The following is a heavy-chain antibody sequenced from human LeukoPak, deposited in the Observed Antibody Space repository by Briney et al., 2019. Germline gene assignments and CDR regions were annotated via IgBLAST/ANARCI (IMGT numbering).Heavy chain of an antibody. J-gene: IGHJ4*02. V-gene: IGHV7-4-1*02. CDR3: ARAIMHLGELSLPSY. CDR1: GYTFTNYA. D-gene: IGHD3-16*02. Sequence: ASVKVSCKTSGYTFTNYAMNWVRQTPGQGLEWMGWINPNTGNPAYAQGFTGRFVFSLDTSVSTAYLQISSLEAEDTAVYYCARAIMHLGELSLPSYWGQGTLVTVSS. CDR2: INPNTGNP.